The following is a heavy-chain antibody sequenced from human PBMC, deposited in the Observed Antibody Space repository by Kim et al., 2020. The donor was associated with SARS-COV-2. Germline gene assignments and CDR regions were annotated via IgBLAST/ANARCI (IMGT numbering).Heavy chain of an antibody. V-gene: IGHV4-30-4*01. D-gene: IGHD2-15*01. CDR1: GGSISSGDYY. J-gene: IGHJ4*02. CDR3: ARVLVAAAIDY. Sequence: SGTLSLTCTVSGGSISSGDYYWSWIRQPPGKGLEWIGYIYYSGSTYYNPSLKSRVTISVDTSKNQFSLKLSSVTAADTAVYYCARVLVAAAIDYWGQGTLVTVSS. CDR2: IYYSGST.